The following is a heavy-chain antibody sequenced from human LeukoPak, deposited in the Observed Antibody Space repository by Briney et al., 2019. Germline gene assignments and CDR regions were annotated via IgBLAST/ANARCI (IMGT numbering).Heavy chain of an antibody. CDR1: GGSISGSNW. Sequence: PSGTLSLTCAVSGGSISGSNWWSWVRQPPGKGLEWIGEFHHGGSTNYNPSLKSRVTISVDKSKNQFSLKLSSVTAADTAVYYCARDLGYCSTISCYTWFDPWGQGSLVTVSS. CDR2: FHHGGST. CDR3: ARDLGYCSTISCYTWFDP. D-gene: IGHD2-2*02. V-gene: IGHV4-4*02. J-gene: IGHJ5*02.